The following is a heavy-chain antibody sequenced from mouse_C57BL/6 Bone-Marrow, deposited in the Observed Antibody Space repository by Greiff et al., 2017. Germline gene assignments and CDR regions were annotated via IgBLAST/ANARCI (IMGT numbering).Heavy chain of an antibody. Sequence: QVHVKQSGAELARPGASVKLSCKASGYTFTSYGISWVKQRTGQGLEWIGEIYPRSGNTYYNEKFKGKATLTADKSSSTAYMELRSLTSEDSAVYFCARYYDDGFYYFDYWGQGTTLTVSS. J-gene: IGHJ2*01. CDR3: ARYYDDGFYYFDY. D-gene: IGHD2-4*01. CDR2: IYPRSGNT. CDR1: GYTFTSYG. V-gene: IGHV1-81*01.